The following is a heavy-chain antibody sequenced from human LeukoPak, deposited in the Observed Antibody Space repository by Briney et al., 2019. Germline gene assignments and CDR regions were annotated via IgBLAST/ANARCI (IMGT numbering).Heavy chain of an antibody. CDR3: ASRVISYSSSGRFDY. J-gene: IGHJ4*02. CDR2: IYYSGST. D-gene: IGHD6-13*01. CDR1: GGSISSSSYY. Sequence: SETLSLTCTVSGGSISSSSYYWGWIRQPPGKGLEWIGSIYYSGSTYYNPSLKSRVTISVDTSKNQFSLKLSSVTAADTAVYYCASRVISYSSSGRFDYWGQGTLVTVSS. V-gene: IGHV4-39*07.